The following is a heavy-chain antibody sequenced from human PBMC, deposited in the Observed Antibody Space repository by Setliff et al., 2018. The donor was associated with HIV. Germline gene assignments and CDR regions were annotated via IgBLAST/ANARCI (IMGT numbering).Heavy chain of an antibody. CDR1: GASISSRSYY. CDR2: MYYSGTT. J-gene: IGHJ4*02. Sequence: SETLSLTCSVSGASISSRSYYWGWIRQPPGKGLEWIGTMYYSGTTYYNPSLKSGVTISADTSKNQYSLKMTSVTAADTAVYYCARRGEDATIYWGRGTLVTVSS. CDR3: ARRGEDATIY. D-gene: IGHD3-3*01. V-gene: IGHV4-39*01.